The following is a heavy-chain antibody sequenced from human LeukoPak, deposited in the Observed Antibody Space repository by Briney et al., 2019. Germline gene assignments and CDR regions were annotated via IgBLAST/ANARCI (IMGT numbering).Heavy chain of an antibody. CDR1: GGSISSSSYY. J-gene: IGHJ4*02. D-gene: IGHD3-22*01. CDR3: ASARDYYDSSGYYPWIDY. Sequence: SETLSLTCTVSGGSISSSSYYWGWIRQPPGKGLEWIGSIYYSGSTYYNPSLKSRVTISVDTSKNQFSLKLSSVTAADTAVYYCASARDYYDSSGYYPWIDYWGQGTLVTVSS. V-gene: IGHV4-39*01. CDR2: IYYSGST.